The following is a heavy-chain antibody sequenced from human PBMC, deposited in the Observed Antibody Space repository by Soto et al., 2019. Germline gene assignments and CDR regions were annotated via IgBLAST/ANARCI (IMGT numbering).Heavy chain of an antibody. CDR3: ARDKFIGSYYIRGVTYIFDS. D-gene: IGHD3-10*02. Sequence: EVQLVESGGGLVHPGGSLRLSCAASGFTFTDYWMSWVRQAPGKGLEWVANIRQDESEKNYVDSVKGRFTISRDNAKNSLYLQMNSLRDEDTAVYYCARDKFIGSYYIRGVTYIFDSWGQGTQVTVSS. J-gene: IGHJ4*02. CDR1: GFTFTDYW. V-gene: IGHV3-7*03. CDR2: IRQDESEK.